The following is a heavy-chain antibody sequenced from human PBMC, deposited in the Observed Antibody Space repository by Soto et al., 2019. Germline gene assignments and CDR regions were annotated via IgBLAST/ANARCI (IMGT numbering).Heavy chain of an antibody. CDR2: IVPMFGGT. CDR1: GGTHP. CDR3: ARKGAAASWPHCFDM. V-gene: IGHV1-69*06. D-gene: IGHD2-2*01. Sequence: QMQLVQSGAEVKKPGSSVRVSCEASGGTHPISWVRQAPGQGLEWVGGIVPMFGGTNYAQKFQGRVTITADRSTNTVYLEMSSLRSEDTAVYYCARKGAAASWPHCFDMWGQGTRVTVSS. J-gene: IGHJ3*02.